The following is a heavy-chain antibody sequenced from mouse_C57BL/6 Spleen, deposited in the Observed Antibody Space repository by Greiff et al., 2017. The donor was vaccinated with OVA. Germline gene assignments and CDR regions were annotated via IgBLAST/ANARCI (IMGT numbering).Heavy chain of an antibody. D-gene: IGHD4-1*01. J-gene: IGHJ1*03. Sequence: EVHLVESGGGLVKPGGSLKLSCAASGFTFSSYAMSWVRQTPEKRLEWVATISDGGSYTYYPDNVKGRFTISRDNAKNNLYLQMSRLKSEDTAMYYCARDPLTLEGYWYFDVWGTGTTVTVSS. V-gene: IGHV5-4*01. CDR2: ISDGGSYT. CDR3: ARDPLTLEGYWYFDV. CDR1: GFTFSSYA.